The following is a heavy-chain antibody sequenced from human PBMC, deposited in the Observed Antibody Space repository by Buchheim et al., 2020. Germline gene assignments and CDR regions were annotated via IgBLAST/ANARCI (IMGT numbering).Heavy chain of an antibody. CDR3: ARVLRGLELTVGGMDV. J-gene: IGHJ6*02. V-gene: IGHV3-48*03. Sequence: EVQLVESGGGLVQPGGSLRLSCAASGFTFSSYEMNWVRQAPGKGLEWVSYISSSGSTIYYADSMKGRFTISRDNAKNSLYLQMNSLRAEDTAVYYCARVLRGLELTVGGMDVWGQGTT. CDR1: GFTFSSYE. D-gene: IGHD1-7*01. CDR2: ISSSGSTI.